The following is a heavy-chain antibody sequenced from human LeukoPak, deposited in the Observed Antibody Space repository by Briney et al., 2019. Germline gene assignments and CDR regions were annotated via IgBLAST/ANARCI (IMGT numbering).Heavy chain of an antibody. CDR3: AREQQLPYFDY. J-gene: IGHJ4*02. CDR1: GFTFSRYS. Sequence: GGSLRLSCAASGFTFSRYSMNWVRQAPGKGLEWVSVIYSGGSTYYADSVKGRFTISRDNSKNTLYLQMNSLRAEDTAVYYCAREQQLPYFDYWGQGTLVTVSS. CDR2: IYSGGST. V-gene: IGHV3-66*01. D-gene: IGHD6-13*01.